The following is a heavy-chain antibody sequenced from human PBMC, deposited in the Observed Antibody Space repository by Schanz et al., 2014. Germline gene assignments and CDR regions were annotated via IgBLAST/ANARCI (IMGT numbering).Heavy chain of an antibody. D-gene: IGHD3-22*01. CDR2: ISGSGGST. J-gene: IGHJ6*02. CDR3: ARDKNYDDSAEYGMDV. CDR1: GFTFSAYG. Sequence: EVQLVESGGGLVQPGGSLRLSCAASGFTFSAYGMHWVRQAPGKGLEWVAGISGSGGSTDYADSVKGRFTISRDNSKNTLYLQMNSLRAEDAAVYRCARDKNYDDSAEYGMDVWGQGTTVTVSS. V-gene: IGHV3-23*04.